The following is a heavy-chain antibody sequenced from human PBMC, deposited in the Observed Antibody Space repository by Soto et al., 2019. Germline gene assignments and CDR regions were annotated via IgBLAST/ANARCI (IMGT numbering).Heavy chain of an antibody. CDR1: GGTFSSYA. V-gene: IGHV1-69*13. Sequence: SVKVSCKASGGTFSSYAISWVRQAPGQGLGWMGGIIPIFGTANYAQKFQGRVTITADESTSTAYMELSSLRSEDTAVYYCARGDFYYYYGMDVWGQGTTVTVSS. CDR3: ARGDFYYYYGMDV. J-gene: IGHJ6*02. CDR2: IIPIFGTA.